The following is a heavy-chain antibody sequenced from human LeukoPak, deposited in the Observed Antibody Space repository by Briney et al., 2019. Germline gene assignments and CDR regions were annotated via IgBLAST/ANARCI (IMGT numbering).Heavy chain of an antibody. CDR2: FSTSTGDT. Sequence: ASVQVSCKTSGYSFILYGISWERQAPGHGPEWMGWFSTSTGDTKYTQKFQGRVTLTTDTSTSTAYMELSSLRSDDTAVYYCARDDNYGIFVNVDYWGQGTLVTVSS. V-gene: IGHV1-18*01. J-gene: IGHJ4*02. CDR1: GYSFILYG. CDR3: ARDDNYGIFVNVDY. D-gene: IGHD4-11*01.